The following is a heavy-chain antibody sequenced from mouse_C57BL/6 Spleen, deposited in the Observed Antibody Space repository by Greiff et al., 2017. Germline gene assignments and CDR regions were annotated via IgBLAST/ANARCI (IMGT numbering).Heavy chain of an antibody. Sequence: QVQLQQSGPELVKPGASVKISCKASGYAFSSSWMNWVKQRPGKGLEWIGRIYPGDGDTNYNGKFKGKATLTADKSSNTAYMQLSSLTSEDSAVYFCARSPTTVVDGYFDYWGQGTTLTVSS. CDR2: IYPGDGDT. J-gene: IGHJ2*01. V-gene: IGHV1-82*01. D-gene: IGHD1-1*01. CDR3: ARSPTTVVDGYFDY. CDR1: GYAFSSSW.